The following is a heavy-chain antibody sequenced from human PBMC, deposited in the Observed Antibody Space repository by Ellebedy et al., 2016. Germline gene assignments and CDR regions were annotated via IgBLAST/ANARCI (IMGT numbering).Heavy chain of an antibody. D-gene: IGHD6-19*01. CDR3: ARDRPYVGAVAGTGWAFDM. CDR1: GFTFSSFA. V-gene: IGHV3-30-3*01. J-gene: IGHJ3*02. CDR2: ISKDGSNI. Sequence: GESLKISCAASGFTFSSFAMHWVRQAPGKGLEWVAVISKDGSNIHYRDSVKGRFTISRDNSRNTLYLQMNSLRAEDTAVYYCARDRPYVGAVAGTGWAFDMWGQGTMVTVSS.